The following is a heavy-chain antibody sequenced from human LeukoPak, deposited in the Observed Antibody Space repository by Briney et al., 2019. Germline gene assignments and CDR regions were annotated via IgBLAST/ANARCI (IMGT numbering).Heavy chain of an antibody. CDR2: ISYDGSNK. V-gene: IGHV3-30-3*01. Sequence: PGGSLRLSCAASGFTFSSYAMHWVRQAPGKGLEWVAVISYDGSNKYYADSVKGRLTISRDNSKNTLYLQMNSLRAEDTAVYYCARVSLLAAAGPPDYWGQGTLVTVSS. CDR1: GFTFSSYA. CDR3: ARVSLLAAAGPPDY. D-gene: IGHD6-13*01. J-gene: IGHJ4*02.